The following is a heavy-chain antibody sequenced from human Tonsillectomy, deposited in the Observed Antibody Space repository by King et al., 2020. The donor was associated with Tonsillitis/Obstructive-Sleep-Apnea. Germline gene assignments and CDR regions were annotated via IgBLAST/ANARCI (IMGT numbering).Heavy chain of an antibody. J-gene: IGHJ6*04. V-gene: IGHV7-4-1*02. D-gene: IGHD3-3*01. CDR1: GYTFTSYA. CDR2: INTNTGNP. CDR3: ARGVANDFWIGHQTYPYIKDF. Sequence: EQLVQSGSELKKPGASVKVSCKASGYTFTSYAMNWVRQAAGQGLEWMGWINTNTGNPTYAQGFTGRFVLSLDTSVSTAYLQISSLKAEDTAVYYCARGVANDFWIGHQTYPYIKDFCGKGTTVPVSS.